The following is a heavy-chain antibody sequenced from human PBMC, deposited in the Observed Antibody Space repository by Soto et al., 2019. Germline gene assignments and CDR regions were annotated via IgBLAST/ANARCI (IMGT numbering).Heavy chain of an antibody. CDR3: AKDRFAATATPGFAP. J-gene: IGHJ5*02. D-gene: IGHD1-1*01. V-gene: IGHV3-23*01. CDR2: ISGSGDRT. Sequence: GGSLRLSCAASGFTFSSYGMSWVRQVPGKGLEWVSVISGSGDRTYYADSVKGRFTISRDNSKNTLYLQMNSLRAEDTAVYYCAKDRFAATATPGFAPWGQGTLVTVSS. CDR1: GFTFSSYG.